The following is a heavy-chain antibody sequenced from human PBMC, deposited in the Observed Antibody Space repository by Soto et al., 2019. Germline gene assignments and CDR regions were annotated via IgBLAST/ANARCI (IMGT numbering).Heavy chain of an antibody. CDR3: ARGPAWYGDYGSYFDY. CDR2: IIPIFGTA. D-gene: IGHD4-17*01. V-gene: IGHV1-69*12. J-gene: IGHJ4*02. CDR1: GGTFSSYA. Sequence: QVQLVQSGAEVKKPGSSVKVSCKASGGTFSSYAISWVRQAPGQGLEWMGGIIPIFGTANYAQKFQGRATITADESTSTAYMELSSLRSEDTAVYYCARGPAWYGDYGSYFDYWGQGTLVTVSS.